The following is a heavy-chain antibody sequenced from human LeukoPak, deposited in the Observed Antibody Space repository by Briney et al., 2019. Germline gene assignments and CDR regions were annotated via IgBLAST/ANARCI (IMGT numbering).Heavy chain of an antibody. D-gene: IGHD4-17*01. V-gene: IGHV4-39*01. CDR2: IYYSGST. Sequence: PSETLSLTCAVSGYSISSTNWWGWIRQPPGKGLEWIGSIYYSGSTYYNPSLKSRVTISVDTSKNQFSLKLSSVTAADTAVYYCAILRSYGDYVRDYWGQGTLVTVSS. CDR1: GYSISSTNW. J-gene: IGHJ4*02. CDR3: AILRSYGDYVRDY.